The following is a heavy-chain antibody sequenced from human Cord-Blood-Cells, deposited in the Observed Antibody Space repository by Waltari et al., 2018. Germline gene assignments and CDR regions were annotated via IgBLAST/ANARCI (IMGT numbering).Heavy chain of an antibody. J-gene: IGHJ3*02. Sequence: QVQLQQWGAGLLKPSETLSLTCAVYGGSFSGYYWSWIRQPPGTGLEWFGEITNSGSTNCNPCLKSRVTISVDTSKNQFSLKLSSVTAADTAVYYCARRRVGATRGAFDIWGQGTMVTVSS. CDR2: ITNSGST. D-gene: IGHD1-26*01. CDR3: ARRRVGATRGAFDI. V-gene: IGHV4-34*01. CDR1: GGSFSGYY.